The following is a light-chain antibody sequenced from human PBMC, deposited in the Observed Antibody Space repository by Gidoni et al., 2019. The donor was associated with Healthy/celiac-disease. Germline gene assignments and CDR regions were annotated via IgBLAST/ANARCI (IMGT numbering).Light chain of an antibody. CDR3: QAWDSSIHVV. J-gene: IGLJ2*01. V-gene: IGLV3-1*01. CDR2: QDS. Sequence: SYELTQQPSVSVSPGQTASITCSGDKLGDKYACWYQQKPGQSPVLVIYQDSKRPSGIPERFSGSNSGNTATLTISGAQAMDEADYYCQAWDSSIHVVFGGGTKLTVL. CDR1: KLGDKY.